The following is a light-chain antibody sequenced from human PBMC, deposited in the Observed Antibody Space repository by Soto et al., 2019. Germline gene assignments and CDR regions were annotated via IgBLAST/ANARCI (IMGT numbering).Light chain of an antibody. CDR3: CSYAGSSIVV. CDR1: SSDVGSYNL. J-gene: IGLJ2*01. V-gene: IGLV2-23*01. CDR2: EGS. Sequence: QSALTQPASVSGSPGQSITISCTGTSSDVGSYNLVSWYQRHPGKAPKLIIYEGSKRPSGVSNRFSGSKAGNTASLTISGLQAEDEAEYYCCSYAGSSIVVFGGGTKLTVL.